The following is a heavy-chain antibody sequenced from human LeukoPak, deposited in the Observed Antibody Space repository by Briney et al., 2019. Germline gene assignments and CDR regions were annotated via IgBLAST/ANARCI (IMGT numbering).Heavy chain of an antibody. Sequence: SETLSLTCAVSGYSISSGYYWGWIRQPPGKGLEWIGSIYHSRSTYYNPSLKSRVTISVDTSKNQFSLKLSSVTAADTAVYYCAREDCSSTSCYVNYFDYWGQGTLVTVSS. CDR1: GYSISSGYY. V-gene: IGHV4-38-2*02. D-gene: IGHD2-2*01. CDR3: AREDCSSTSCYVNYFDY. CDR2: IYHSRST. J-gene: IGHJ4*02.